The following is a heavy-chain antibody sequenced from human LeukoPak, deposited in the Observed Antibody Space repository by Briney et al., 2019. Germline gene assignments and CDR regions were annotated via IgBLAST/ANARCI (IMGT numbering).Heavy chain of an antibody. Sequence: SETLSLTCTVSGGSISGHYWSWIRQPPGKGLEWIGYIYYSGCTNYGPSLKGRVTISLNRSKSQVSLRLTSVNVADTAVFYCVRGDGFGEAFDYWGQGTLVTVSS. D-gene: IGHD3-10*01. V-gene: IGHV4-59*11. CDR2: IYYSGCT. CDR1: GGSISGHY. CDR3: VRGDGFGEAFDY. J-gene: IGHJ4*02.